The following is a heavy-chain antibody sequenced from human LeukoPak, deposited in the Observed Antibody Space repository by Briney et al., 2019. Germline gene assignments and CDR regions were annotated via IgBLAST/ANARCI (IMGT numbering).Heavy chain of an antibody. D-gene: IGHD4-17*01. CDR1: GGSVSSSGFY. Sequence: SETLSLTCTVSGGSVSSSGFYWGWIRQPPGKGLEWIGSIYYSGTTYYNPSLKSRVTISVDTSKNQFSLKLRSVTDADTAVYYCARDWSDNGDGYFQHWGQGTLVTVSS. CDR3: ARDWSDNGDGYFQH. J-gene: IGHJ1*01. CDR2: IYYSGTT. V-gene: IGHV4-39*07.